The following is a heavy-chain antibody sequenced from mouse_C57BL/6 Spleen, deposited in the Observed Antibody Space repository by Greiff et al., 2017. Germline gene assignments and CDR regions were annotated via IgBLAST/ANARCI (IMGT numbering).Heavy chain of an antibody. CDR3: ARFYGNYAWYFDV. Sequence: QVQLQQPGAELVMPGASVKLSCKASGYTFTSYWMHWVKQRPGQGLEWIGEIDPSDSYTNYNQKFKGKSTLTVDKSSSSAYMQLSSLTSEDSAVYYCARFYGNYAWYFDVWGTGTTVTVSS. D-gene: IGHD2-1*01. CDR2: IDPSDSYT. J-gene: IGHJ1*03. CDR1: GYTFTSYW. V-gene: IGHV1-69*01.